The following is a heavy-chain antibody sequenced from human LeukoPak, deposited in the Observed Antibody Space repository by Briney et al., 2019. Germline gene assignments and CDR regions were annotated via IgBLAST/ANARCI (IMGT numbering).Heavy chain of an antibody. CDR2: IDPFSGGT. Sequence: ASVKVSCKASGYSFTDYYIHWVRQAPGQGLEWMGWIDPFSGGTKYAQKFQGWVTMTRDTSISTAYMELSRLTSDDTAVYYCAREGAAAEDVNWFDPWGQGTLVTVSS. CDR3: AREGAAAEDVNWFDP. D-gene: IGHD6-25*01. CDR1: GYSFTDYY. J-gene: IGHJ5*02. V-gene: IGHV1-2*04.